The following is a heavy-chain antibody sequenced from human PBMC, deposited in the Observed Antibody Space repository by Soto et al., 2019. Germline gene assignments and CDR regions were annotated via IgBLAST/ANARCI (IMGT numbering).Heavy chain of an antibody. D-gene: IGHD1-26*01. V-gene: IGHV3-21*01. Sequence: EVQLVESGGGLVKPGGSLRLSCAASGFTFSSYSMNWVRQAPGKGLEWVSSISSSSSYIYYADSVKGRFTISRDNAKNSLYLQMNSLRAEDTAVYYCARGLSGSYYPGYYGMDVWGQGTTVTVSS. CDR1: GFTFSSYS. J-gene: IGHJ6*02. CDR2: ISSSSSYI. CDR3: ARGLSGSYYPGYYGMDV.